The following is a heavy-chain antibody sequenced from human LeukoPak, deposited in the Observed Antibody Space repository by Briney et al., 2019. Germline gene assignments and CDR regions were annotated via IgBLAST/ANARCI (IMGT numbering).Heavy chain of an antibody. CDR3: AGNPRRIDALDI. V-gene: IGHV3-11*01. CDR1: GFSFSDHY. Sequence: GGSLRLSCAASGFSFSDHYMSWIRQAPGKGLEWVAYISGSSSTIYYVDSVRGRFTISRDNSKESLFLQMDSLRVEDTALYYCAGNPRRIDALDIWGQGTMVTVSS. CDR2: ISGSSSTI. J-gene: IGHJ3*02.